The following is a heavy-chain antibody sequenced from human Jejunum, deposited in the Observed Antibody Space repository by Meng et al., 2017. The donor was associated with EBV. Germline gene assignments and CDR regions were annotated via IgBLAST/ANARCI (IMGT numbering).Heavy chain of an antibody. V-gene: IGHV4-4*02. D-gene: IGHD3-22*01. CDR2: IHHTEST. J-gene: IGHJ4*02. Sequence: SRPGLVIPSGTLPLTRGTSGGSISSSNWWSWVRQAPGKGLEWIGEIHHTESTNYNPSLKSRVTISVDKSKNQFSLKLSSVTAADTAVHYCARESYSDSSGYYSLDYWGQGSLVTVSS. CDR3: ARESYSDSSGYYSLDY. CDR1: GGSISSSNW.